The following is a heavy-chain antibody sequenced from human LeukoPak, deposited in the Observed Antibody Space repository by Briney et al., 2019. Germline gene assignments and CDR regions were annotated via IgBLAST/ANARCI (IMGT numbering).Heavy chain of an antibody. D-gene: IGHD3-3*01. V-gene: IGHV3-23*01. CDR1: GFTFSSYA. Sequence: GGSLRLSRAASGFTFSSYAMGWVRQAPGKGLEWVSAISGNGGSIYYADSVKGHFTILRDNSKNRLYLQMNSLRADDSAVYYCAKGKTFYDFWSGYEYWGQGTLVTVSS. CDR2: ISGNGGSI. CDR3: AKGKTFYDFWSGYEY. J-gene: IGHJ4*02.